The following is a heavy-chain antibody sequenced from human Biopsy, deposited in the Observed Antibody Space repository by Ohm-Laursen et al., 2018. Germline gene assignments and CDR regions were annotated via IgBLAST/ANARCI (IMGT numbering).Heavy chain of an antibody. Sequence: SVKVSCKPSGYTFTAFSVHWLRQAPGQGLEWMGWINPKSGDTDYPQNFQGRVSMTRDTSISTAYMDLSRLRSDDTAVYYCARGRRHCSGTCSRWYFGLWGRGTLVTVSS. D-gene: IGHD2-2*01. V-gene: IGHV1-2*02. CDR1: GYTFTAFS. CDR2: INPKSGDT. CDR3: ARGRRHCSGTCSRWYFGL. J-gene: IGHJ2*01.